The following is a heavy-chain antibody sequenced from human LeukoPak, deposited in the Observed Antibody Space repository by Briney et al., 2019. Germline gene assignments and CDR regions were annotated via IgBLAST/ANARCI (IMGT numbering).Heavy chain of an antibody. D-gene: IGHD5-18*01. V-gene: IGHV4-31*03. CDR1: GGSISSGGYY. Sequence: SQTLSLTCTVSGGSISSGGYYWSWIRQHPEKGLEWIGYISYSGSTYYNPSLNSRVTISVGTSKSQFSLKLSSVTAADTAVYYCARVRGYSYGELDYWGQGTLVTVSS. J-gene: IGHJ4*02. CDR3: ARVRGYSYGELDY. CDR2: ISYSGST.